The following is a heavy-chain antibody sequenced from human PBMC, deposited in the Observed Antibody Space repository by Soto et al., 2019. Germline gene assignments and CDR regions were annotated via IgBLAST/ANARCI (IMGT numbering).Heavy chain of an antibody. CDR1: GFTFNTHW. V-gene: IGHV3-74*01. J-gene: IGHJ4*02. D-gene: IGHD1-26*01. CDR2: IYFDGITT. Sequence: EVQLVESGGGVVQPGGSLRLSCTASGFTFNTHWMHWVRQAPGKGLLWVSRIYFDGITTNYADSVKGRLTVSRDNAKNTVYLHVNTLRDEDTAVYYCARGGAMGVDYWGQGTLVTVSS. CDR3: ARGGAMGVDY.